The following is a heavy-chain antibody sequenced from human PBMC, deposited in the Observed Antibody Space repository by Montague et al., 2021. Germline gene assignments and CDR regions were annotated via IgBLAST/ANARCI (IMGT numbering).Heavy chain of an antibody. Sequence: FLRLSCAASGFTVSSNYMSWVRQAPGQGLEWVSLIYSSGNTNYADSVKDRFTISRDNSKNMVYLQMNSLRAEDTAVYFCARHFDRSGYRHFDIWGQGTMATVSS. J-gene: IGHJ3*02. CDR2: IYSSGNT. D-gene: IGHD3-22*01. CDR3: ARHFDRSGYRHFDI. V-gene: IGHV3-53*01. CDR1: GFTVSSNY.